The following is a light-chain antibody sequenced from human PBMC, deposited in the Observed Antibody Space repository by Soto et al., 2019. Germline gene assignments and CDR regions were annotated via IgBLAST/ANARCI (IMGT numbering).Light chain of an antibody. Sequence: QSALTQPASVSGSPGQSITISCTGTSSDVGGYNYVSWYQQHPGKAPKLMIYKVSHRPSGVSNRFSGSKSGNTASLTISGLQAEEEADYYCSSYTRSSSLYVVFGGGTKLTVL. V-gene: IGLV2-14*01. J-gene: IGLJ2*01. CDR2: KVS. CDR1: SSDVGGYNY. CDR3: SSYTRSSSLYVV.